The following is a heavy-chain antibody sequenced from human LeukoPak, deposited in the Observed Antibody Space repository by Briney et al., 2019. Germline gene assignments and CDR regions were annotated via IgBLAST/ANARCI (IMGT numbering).Heavy chain of an antibody. D-gene: IGHD3-9*01. CDR2: IYYSGST. V-gene: IGHV4-59*01. CDR1: GGSISSYY. Sequence: SETLSLTCTVSGGSISSYYWSWIRQPPGKGLEWIGYIYYSGSTNYNPSPKSRVTISVDTSKNQFSLKLSSVTAADTAVYYCARVIKERYFDWLLTFDYWGQGTLVTVSS. J-gene: IGHJ4*02. CDR3: ARVIKERYFDWLLTFDY.